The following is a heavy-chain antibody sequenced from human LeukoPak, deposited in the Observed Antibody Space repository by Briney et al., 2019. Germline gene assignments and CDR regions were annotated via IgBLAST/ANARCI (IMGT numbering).Heavy chain of an antibody. D-gene: IGHD6-19*01. CDR3: AGAVAGKVGFDP. CDR1: GYTFTSYD. V-gene: IGHV1-18*01. J-gene: IGHJ5*02. CDR2: ISAYNGNT. Sequence: ASVKVSCKASGYTFTSYDINWVRQATGQGLEWMGWISAYNGNTNYAQKLQGRVTMTTDTSTSTAYMELRSLRSDDTAVYYCAGAVAGKVGFDPWGQGTLVTVSS.